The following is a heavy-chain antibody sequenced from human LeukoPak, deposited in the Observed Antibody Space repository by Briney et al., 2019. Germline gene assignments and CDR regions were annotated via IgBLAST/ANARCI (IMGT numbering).Heavy chain of an antibody. CDR3: AREKHDYGDPFDAFDI. D-gene: IGHD4-17*01. CDR1: GGSISSYY. J-gene: IGHJ3*02. Sequence: SETLSLTCTVSGGSISSYYWSWIRQPPGKGLEWIGYIYYSGSTNYNPSLKSRVTISVDTSKNQFSLKLSSVTAADTAVYYCAREKHDYGDPFDAFDIWGPGTMVTVSS. V-gene: IGHV4-59*01. CDR2: IYYSGST.